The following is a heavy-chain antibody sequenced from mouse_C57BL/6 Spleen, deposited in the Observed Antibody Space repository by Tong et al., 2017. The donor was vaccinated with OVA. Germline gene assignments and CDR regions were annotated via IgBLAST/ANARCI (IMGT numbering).Heavy chain of an antibody. Sequence: EVQLVESGGGLVKPGGSLKLSCAASGFTFSSYAMSWVRQTPEKRLEWVATISSGGSYTYYPDSVKGRFTISRDNAKNTVYLQMSSLRSEDTAMYYCASMVISDYWGQGTTLTVSS. CDR3: ASMVISDY. V-gene: IGHV5-9-3*01. CDR2: ISSGGSYT. J-gene: IGHJ2*01. D-gene: IGHD2-1*01. CDR1: GFTFSSYA.